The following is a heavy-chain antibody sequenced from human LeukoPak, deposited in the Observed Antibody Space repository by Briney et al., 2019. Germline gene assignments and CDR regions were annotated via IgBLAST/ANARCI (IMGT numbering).Heavy chain of an antibody. J-gene: IGHJ3*02. V-gene: IGHV4-59*01. D-gene: IGHD1-26*01. CDR3: ARAYSKWAFEI. CDR1: GGSISSYD. CDR2: INYSGST. Sequence: SETLSLTCTVSGGSISSYDWSWIRQPPGKGLEWSGYINYSGSTKYNPSLKSRVTISVDTSKNQFFLKLSSVTAADTAVYYCARAYSKWAFEIWGQGTMVTVSS.